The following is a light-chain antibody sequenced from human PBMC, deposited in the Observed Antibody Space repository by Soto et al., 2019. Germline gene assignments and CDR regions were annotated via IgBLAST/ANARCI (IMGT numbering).Light chain of an antibody. CDR2: SNE. J-gene: IGLJ2*01. CDR3: AAWDGSLNGWV. Sequence: QPVLTQAPSASGTPGQRVTISCSGSSSNIGSNTVSWYQQVPGTAPKLLIYSNEQRPSGVPDRFSGSKSGTSASLAIGGLQSEDEADYYCAAWDGSLNGWVFGGGTKVTVL. CDR1: SSNIGSNT. V-gene: IGLV1-44*01.